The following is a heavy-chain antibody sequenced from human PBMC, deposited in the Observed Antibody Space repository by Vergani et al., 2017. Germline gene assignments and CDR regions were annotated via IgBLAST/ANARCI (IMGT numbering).Heavy chain of an antibody. V-gene: IGHV4-30-4*08. CDR2: IYYSGST. Sequence: QVQLQESGPGLVKPSQTLSLTCTVSGGSISSGDYYWSWMRQPPGKGLAWIGYIYYSGSTYYNPSLVSRITISVDTSRNQFSLKLSSVPAADTALYYCSRRSLFRGVVAFLDAFDIWGQGTMVTVSS. CDR1: GGSISSGDYY. J-gene: IGHJ3*02. CDR3: SRRSLFRGVVAFLDAFDI. D-gene: IGHD3-16*02.